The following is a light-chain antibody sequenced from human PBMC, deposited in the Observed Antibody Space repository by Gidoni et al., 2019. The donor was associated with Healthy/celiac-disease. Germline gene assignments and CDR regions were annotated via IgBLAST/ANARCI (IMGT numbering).Light chain of an antibody. Sequence: EIVLTQSPGTLSLYPGERATLSCRASQSVSSSYLAWYQQKPGQAPRLPIYGASSRATGIPDRFSGSGSGTDFTLTISRLEPEDFAVYYCQQYGSSPRITFGQGTRLEIK. V-gene: IGKV3-20*01. CDR3: QQYGSSPRIT. CDR1: QSVSSSY. J-gene: IGKJ5*01. CDR2: GAS.